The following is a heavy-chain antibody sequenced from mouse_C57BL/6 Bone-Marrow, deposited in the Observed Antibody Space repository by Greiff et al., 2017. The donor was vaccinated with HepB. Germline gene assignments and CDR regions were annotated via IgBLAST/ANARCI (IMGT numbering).Heavy chain of an antibody. CDR2: ISNGGGST. CDR3: ARGGGRDFDY. V-gene: IGHV5-12*01. CDR1: GFTFSDYY. Sequence: DVMLVESGGGLVQPGGSLKLSCAASGFTFSDYYMYWVRQTPEKRLEWVAYISNGGGSTYYPDTVKGRFTISRDNAKNTLYLQMSRLKSEDTAMYYCARGGGRDFDYWGQGTTLTVSS. D-gene: IGHD1-1*02. J-gene: IGHJ2*01.